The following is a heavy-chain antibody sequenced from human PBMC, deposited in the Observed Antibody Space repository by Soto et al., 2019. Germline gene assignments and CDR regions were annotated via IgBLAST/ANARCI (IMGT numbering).Heavy chain of an antibody. CDR2: IYYSGST. CDR1: GGSISSSSYY. Sequence: SETLSLTCTDSGGSISSSSYYWGWIRQPPGKGLEWIGSIYYSGSTYYNPSLKSRVTISVDTSKNQFSLKLSSVTAADTAVYYCARRRAAAGFDYWGQGTLVTVSS. CDR3: ARRRAAAGFDY. D-gene: IGHD6-13*01. V-gene: IGHV4-39*01. J-gene: IGHJ4*02.